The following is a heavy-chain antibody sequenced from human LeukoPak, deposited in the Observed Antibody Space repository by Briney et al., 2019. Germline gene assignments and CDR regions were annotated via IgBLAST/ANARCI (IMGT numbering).Heavy chain of an antibody. CDR1: GYTFTSYA. D-gene: IGHD2-2*01. J-gene: IGHJ6*02. CDR2: INTNTGNP. CDR3: AREGSVVVVPAASLPYYYYGMDV. Sequence: ASVKVSCKASGYTFTSYAMNWVRQAPGQGLEWMGWINTNTGNPTYAQGFTGRLVFSLDTSVSTAYLQISSLKAEDTAVYYCAREGSVVVVPAASLPYYYYGMDVWGQGTTVTVSS. V-gene: IGHV7-4-1*02.